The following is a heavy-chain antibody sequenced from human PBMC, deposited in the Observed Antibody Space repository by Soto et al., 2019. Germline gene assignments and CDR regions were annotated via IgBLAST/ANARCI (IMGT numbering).Heavy chain of an antibody. V-gene: IGHV4-34*01. J-gene: IGHJ4*02. D-gene: IGHD3-10*01. CDR3: ARGYGRYFDY. CDR2: VNHSGST. Sequence: QVQLQQWGAGLLKPSETLSLTCAVYGGSFSGYYWSWIRQPPGKGLEWIGEVNHSGSTNYNPSLKSRVTISVDTFKDQFSLKLSAVTAADTAVYYFARGYGRYFDYWGQGTLVTVS. CDR1: GGSFSGYY.